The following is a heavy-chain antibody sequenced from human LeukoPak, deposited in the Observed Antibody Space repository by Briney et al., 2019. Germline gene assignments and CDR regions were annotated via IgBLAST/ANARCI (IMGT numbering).Heavy chain of an antibody. V-gene: IGHV3-30*03. Sequence: PGGSLRLSCAASGFTFSNFGMHWVRQAPGKGLEWVAVISVDGSNEYYADSVKGRFTISRDNSKNKLFLQMNSLRPEDTAVYYCARASIAAAGTPLYYYYMDVWGKGTTVTVPS. J-gene: IGHJ6*03. CDR3: ARASIAAAGTPLYYYYMDV. D-gene: IGHD6-13*01. CDR2: ISVDGSNE. CDR1: GFTFSNFG.